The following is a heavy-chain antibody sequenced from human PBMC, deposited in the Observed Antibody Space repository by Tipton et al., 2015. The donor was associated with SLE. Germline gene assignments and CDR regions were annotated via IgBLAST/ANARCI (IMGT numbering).Heavy chain of an antibody. CDR3: AKGLGIMITFGGVIPDY. V-gene: IGHV3-23*01. J-gene: IGHJ4*02. Sequence: SLRLSCAGSGFTFSNYAMSWVRQAPGTGLEWVSSISGSGGSTYYADSVKGRFTISRDNSKKTLYLQMNSLRAEDTAVYYCAKGLGIMITFGGVIPDYWGQGTLVTVSS. CDR1: GFTFSNYA. D-gene: IGHD3-16*02. CDR2: ISGSGGST.